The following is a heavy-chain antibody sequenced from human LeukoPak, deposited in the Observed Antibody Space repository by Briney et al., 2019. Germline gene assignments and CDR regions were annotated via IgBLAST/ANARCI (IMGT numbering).Heavy chain of an antibody. CDR3: ARDYRGYRAPYYFDY. D-gene: IGHD2-15*01. CDR1: GFTLSSYG. J-gene: IGHJ4*02. V-gene: IGHV3-30*02. CDR2: IRYDGSNK. Sequence: PGGSLTLSCAASGFTLSSYGMHWVRQAAGKGLEWVAFIRYDGSNKYYADSVKGRFTISRDNAKNSLYLQMNSLRAEDTAVYYCARDYRGYRAPYYFDYWGQGTLVTVSS.